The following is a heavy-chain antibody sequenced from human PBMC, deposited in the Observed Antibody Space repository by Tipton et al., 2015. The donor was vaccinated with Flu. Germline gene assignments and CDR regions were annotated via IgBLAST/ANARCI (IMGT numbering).Heavy chain of an antibody. CDR1: GDSIGSPYF. CDR2: VHQAGST. Sequence: TLSLTCSVSGDSIGSPYFWGWIRQPPGKGLEWIGNVHQAGSTYYNPSLRSRVSISLDRPKNHFSLRLTSVTAADTAVYYCARLTTRSNCPDYWGQGTLVTVSS. CDR3: ARLTTRSNCPDY. V-gene: IGHV4-38-2*01. J-gene: IGHJ4*01. D-gene: IGHD4-17*01.